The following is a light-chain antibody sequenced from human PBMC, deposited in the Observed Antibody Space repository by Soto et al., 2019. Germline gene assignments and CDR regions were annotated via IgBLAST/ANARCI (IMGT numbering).Light chain of an antibody. CDR2: WAS. J-gene: IGKJ2*01. CDR3: QQSYSTPRT. V-gene: IGKV4-1*01. CDR1: QSVLYSSNNKNY. Sequence: DIVMTQSPDSLAVSLGERATINCKSSQSVLYSSNNKNYLAWYQQKPGQPPKLLIYWASTRESGVPDRFSGSGYGTDFTLTISSLQAEDVAVYYCQQSYSTPRTFGQGTKLEIK.